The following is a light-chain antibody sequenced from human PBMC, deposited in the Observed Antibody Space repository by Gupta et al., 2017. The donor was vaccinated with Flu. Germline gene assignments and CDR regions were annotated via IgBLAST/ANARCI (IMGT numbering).Light chain of an antibody. CDR1: QSISSY. J-gene: IGKJ5*01. CDR2: AAS. CDR3: QQCDTTPYT. Sequence: DIQMTQSPSSLSASVGDRVTITCRASQSISSYLNWYQQKPGKAPKLLIYAASRVQSGVPSRFSGSGSGTDFTLTISSLQPEDFATYYCQQCDTTPYTFGQGTLLEIK. V-gene: IGKV1-39*01.